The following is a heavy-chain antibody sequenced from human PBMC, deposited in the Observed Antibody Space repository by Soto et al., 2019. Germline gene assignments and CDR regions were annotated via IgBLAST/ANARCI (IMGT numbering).Heavy chain of an antibody. CDR1: GFTFSSYS. D-gene: IGHD6-19*01. J-gene: IGHJ4*02. CDR3: AREPLGIAVAGTGLDY. CDR2: ISSSSSYI. V-gene: IGHV3-21*01. Sequence: GGSLRLSCAASGFTFSSYSMNWVRQAPGKGLEWVSSISSSSSYIYYADSVKGRFTISRDNAKNSLYLQMNSLRAEDTAVYYCAREPLGIAVAGTGLDYWGQGTLVTVSS.